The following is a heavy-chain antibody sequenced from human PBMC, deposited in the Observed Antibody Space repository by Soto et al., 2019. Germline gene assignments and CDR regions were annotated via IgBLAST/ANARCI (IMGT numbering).Heavy chain of an antibody. V-gene: IGHV3-74*01. CDR2: ISSDGSTT. J-gene: IGHJ4*02. D-gene: IGHD3-10*01. CDR1: GFILNNYW. Sequence: AGGSLRLSCAASGFILNNYWMHWVRQAPGKGLVWVSRISSDGSTTNYADSVKGRFTISGDNTKNTLYLQMNSLRAEDTAVYYCTRVVVGSSGQFDYWGQGTLVTVSS. CDR3: TRVVVGSSGQFDY.